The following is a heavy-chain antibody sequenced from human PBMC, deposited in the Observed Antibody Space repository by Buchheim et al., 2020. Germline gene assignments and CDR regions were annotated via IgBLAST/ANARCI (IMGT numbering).Heavy chain of an antibody. CDR3: ARDSSYYDFWSGYLDY. V-gene: IGHV3-7*01. J-gene: IGHJ4*02. CDR1: GFTFSDYV. D-gene: IGHD3-3*01. CDR2: IKQDGSEK. Sequence: EVQLLESGGGLVQPGGSLRLSCAASGFTFSDYVMSWVRQAPGKGLEWVANIKQDGSEKYYVDSVKGRFTISRDNAKNSLYLQMNSLRAEDTAVYYCARDSSYYDFWSGYLDYWGQGTL.